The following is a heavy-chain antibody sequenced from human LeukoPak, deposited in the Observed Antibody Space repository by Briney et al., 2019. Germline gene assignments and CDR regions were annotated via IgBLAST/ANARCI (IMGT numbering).Heavy chain of an antibody. J-gene: IGHJ4*02. Sequence: PGGSLRLSCAASGFTVSSNYMSWVRQAPGKGLEWVSAISGSGGSTYYADSVKGRFTISRDNSKNTLYLQMNSLRAEDTAVYYCAKRRIVVVPAAIGGIDYWGQGTLVTVSS. CDR3: AKRRIVVVPAAIGGIDY. CDR1: GFTVSSNY. D-gene: IGHD2-2*01. CDR2: ISGSGGST. V-gene: IGHV3-23*01.